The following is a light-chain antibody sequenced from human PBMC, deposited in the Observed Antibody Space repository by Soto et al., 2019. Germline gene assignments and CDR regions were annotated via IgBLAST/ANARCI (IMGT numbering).Light chain of an antibody. CDR3: QQYGRSSST. Sequence: ELVLTQSPCTLSLSPGEAVTLSCRASQSVSDSFLAWYHQKPGQAPRLLIYGASRRATGIPDRLSVSGSGTDFTLTISRLEPEDCAVYYCQQYGRSSSTFGQGTKVEIK. CDR1: QSVSDSF. CDR2: GAS. J-gene: IGKJ1*01. V-gene: IGKV3-20*01.